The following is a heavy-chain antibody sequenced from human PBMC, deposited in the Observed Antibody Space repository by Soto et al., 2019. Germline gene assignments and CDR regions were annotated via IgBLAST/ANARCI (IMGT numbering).Heavy chain of an antibody. V-gene: IGHV1-69*08. Sequence: QVQLVQSGAEVKRPGSSVKVSCKSSGGSFNSFHFNWVRQAPGQGLEWMGRIIPMLDRTQYAQMFQGRVTITADKSTSTAYMEMSGLESVDTAVYYCARGTVTLFGVVTPPDYSGQGTLVTVSS. J-gene: IGHJ4*02. CDR1: GGSFNSFH. CDR2: IIPMLDRT. CDR3: ARGTVTLFGVVTPPDY. D-gene: IGHD3-3*01.